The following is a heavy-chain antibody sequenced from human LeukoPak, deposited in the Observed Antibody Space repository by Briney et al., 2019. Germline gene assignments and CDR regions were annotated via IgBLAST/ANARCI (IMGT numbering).Heavy chain of an antibody. Sequence: LETLSLTCIVSGGSISRYYWSSIRQPPGKGLEWIGYIYYSEITNYNASLKSRVTISVDTSKTQFSLTLSSVTAADTAVYYCARATVAEYYFDYWGQGTLVTVSS. CDR1: GGSISRYY. J-gene: IGHJ4*02. CDR3: ARATVAEYYFDY. CDR2: IYYSEIT. D-gene: IGHD2-15*01. V-gene: IGHV4-59*01.